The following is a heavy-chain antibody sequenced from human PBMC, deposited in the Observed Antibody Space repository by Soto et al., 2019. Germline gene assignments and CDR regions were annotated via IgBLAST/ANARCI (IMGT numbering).Heavy chain of an antibody. CDR3: EIQPVEVDPIVVVTALEAGYYYGRDV. J-gene: IGHJ6*02. CDR2: IDPSDSYT. CDR1: GYSFTSYW. Sequence: PGESLKISFKGSGYSFTSYWISWVRQMPGKGLEWMGRIDPSDSYTNYSPSFQGHVTISADKSISTAYLQWSRLKASETAMYYCEIQPVEVDPIVVVTALEAGYYYGRDVWGQGTTVTVSS. V-gene: IGHV5-10-1*01. D-gene: IGHD2-21*02.